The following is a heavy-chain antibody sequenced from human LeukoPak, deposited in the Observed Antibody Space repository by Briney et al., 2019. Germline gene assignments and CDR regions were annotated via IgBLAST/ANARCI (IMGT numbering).Heavy chain of an antibody. CDR1: GFPFSSYG. D-gene: IGHD2-2*01. CDR3: VSRYHLPFDY. J-gene: IGHJ4*02. Sequence: GGSLRLSCAASGFPFSSYGMHWVRQAPGKGLEWVTFIRSDENNKYYAVSVKGRFTISRDNSKNTLYLQMNSLRPEDTAVYYCVSRYHLPFDYWGQGTLVTVSS. V-gene: IGHV3-30*02. CDR2: IRSDENNK.